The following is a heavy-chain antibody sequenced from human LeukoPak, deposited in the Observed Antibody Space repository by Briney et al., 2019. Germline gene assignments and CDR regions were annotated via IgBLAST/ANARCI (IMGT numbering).Heavy chain of an antibody. Sequence: GGSLRLSCAASGFTFSSYGMHWVRQAPGKGLEWVAVISYDGSNKYYADSVKGRFTISRDNSKNTLYLQMNSLRAEDTAVYYCANIGAYSSSWRDYYYYGMDVWGQGTTVTVSS. D-gene: IGHD6-13*01. V-gene: IGHV3-30*18. CDR2: ISYDGSNK. CDR3: ANIGAYSSSWRDYYYYGMDV. J-gene: IGHJ6*02. CDR1: GFTFSSYG.